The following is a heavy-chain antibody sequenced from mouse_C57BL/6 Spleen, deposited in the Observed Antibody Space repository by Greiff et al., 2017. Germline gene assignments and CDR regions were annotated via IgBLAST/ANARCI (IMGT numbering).Heavy chain of an antibody. V-gene: IGHV14-2*01. CDR1: GFNIKDYY. J-gene: IGHJ4*01. Sequence: EVQLQQSGAELVKPGASVKLSCTASGFNIKDYYMHWVKQRPEQGLEWIGRIDPEDGETEYAPKFQGKATITADTSSNTAYLQLSSLTSEDTAVYYCARSRFNEAYAMDYWGQGTSVTVSS. CDR2: IDPEDGET. CDR3: ARSRFNEAYAMDY.